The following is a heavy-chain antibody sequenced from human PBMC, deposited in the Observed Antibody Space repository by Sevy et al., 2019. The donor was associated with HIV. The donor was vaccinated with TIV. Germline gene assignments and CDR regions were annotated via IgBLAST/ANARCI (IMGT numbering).Heavy chain of an antibody. Sequence: SETLSLTCTVSGGSISSYYWSWIRQPPGKGLEWMGYLCYTGITNYNPSLKSLVTISVDTSKNKVSLKLRSVTAADTAEYYCGRMECPSAAPGGWFDPWGQGTLVTVSS. CDR1: GGSISSYY. D-gene: IGHD3-3*01. CDR3: GRMECPSAAPGGWFDP. CDR2: LCYTGIT. J-gene: IGHJ5*02. V-gene: IGHV4-59*01.